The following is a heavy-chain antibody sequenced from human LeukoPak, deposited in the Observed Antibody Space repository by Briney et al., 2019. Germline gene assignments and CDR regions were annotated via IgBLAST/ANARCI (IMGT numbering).Heavy chain of an antibody. V-gene: IGHV1-2*02. Sequence: ASVKVSCKASGYTFIDYYMHWVRQAPGQGLEWIGWISPNSGGTKSVQKFQGRVTMTRDTSITTVYVELSGLSFDDTAVYYCARGGGRYSVDYWGQGTLVIVSS. J-gene: IGHJ4*02. CDR2: ISPNSGGT. CDR3: ARGGGRYSVDY. CDR1: GYTFIDYY. D-gene: IGHD1-26*01.